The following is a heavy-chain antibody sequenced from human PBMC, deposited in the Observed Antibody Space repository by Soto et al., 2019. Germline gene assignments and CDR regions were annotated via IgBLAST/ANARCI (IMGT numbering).Heavy chain of an antibody. CDR2: ISYDGSNE. Sequence: PWGSLRLSCAASGFAFITHDMHFFRHSPCKGLEWVALISYDGSNEYYAGSVRGRFTISRDNSKNTLYLQMNTLRPEDTAVYYCAKGRDSSGYYYAYWGQGALVTVSS. V-gene: IGHV3-30*18. J-gene: IGHJ4*02. CDR1: GFAFITHD. D-gene: IGHD3-22*01. CDR3: AKGRDSSGYYYAY.